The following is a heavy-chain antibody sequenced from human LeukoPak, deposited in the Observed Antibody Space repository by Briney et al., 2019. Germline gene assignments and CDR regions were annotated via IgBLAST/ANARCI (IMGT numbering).Heavy chain of an antibody. D-gene: IGHD4-17*01. CDR2: INPNSGGT. J-gene: IGHJ6*02. CDR3: AGQTTVTTEGYYYGMDV. Sequence: ASVKVSCKASGYTFTGYYMHWVRQAPGQGLEWMGRINPNSGGTNYAQKFQGRVTMTRDTSISTAYMELSRLRSDDTAVYYCAGQTTVTTEGYYYGMDVWGQGTTVTVSS. CDR1: GYTFTGYY. V-gene: IGHV1-2*06.